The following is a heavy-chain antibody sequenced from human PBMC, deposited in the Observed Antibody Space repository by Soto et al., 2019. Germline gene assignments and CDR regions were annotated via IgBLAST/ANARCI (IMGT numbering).Heavy chain of an antibody. CDR3: TTEAYYYDSSGRRTAYYYYGMDV. J-gene: IGHJ6*02. D-gene: IGHD3-22*01. V-gene: IGHV3-15*01. Sequence: RLSCAASGFTFSNAWMSWVRQAPGKGLEWVGRIKSKTDGGTTDYAAPVKGRFTISRDDSKNTLYLQMNSLKTEDTAVYYCTTEAYYYDSSGRRTAYYYYGMDVWGQG. CDR2: IKSKTDGGTT. CDR1: GFTFSNAW.